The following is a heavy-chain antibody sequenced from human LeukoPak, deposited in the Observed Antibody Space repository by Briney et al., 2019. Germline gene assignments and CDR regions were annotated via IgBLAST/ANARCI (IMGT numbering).Heavy chain of an antibody. D-gene: IGHD2-2*01. Sequence: SETLSLTCTVSGGSISNSSYYWGWIRQPPGKGMEWIGSIYYSGSTYYNPSLRSRVTISVDTSKNQFSLKLSSVTAADTAVYYCARDIVVVPAAFRLDWFDPWGQGTLVTVSS. CDR1: GGSISNSSYY. CDR2: IYYSGST. V-gene: IGHV4-39*07. CDR3: ARDIVVVPAAFRLDWFDP. J-gene: IGHJ5*02.